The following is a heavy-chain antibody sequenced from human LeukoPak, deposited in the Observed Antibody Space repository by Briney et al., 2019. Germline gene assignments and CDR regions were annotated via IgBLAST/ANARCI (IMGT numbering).Heavy chain of an antibody. CDR3: AKGPITIFGVVHFDY. CDR2: IRYDGNNK. D-gene: IGHD3-3*01. Sequence: SGGSLRLSCAASGFTFSSYGMHWVRQAPGKGLEWVAFIRYDGNNKYYADSVKGRFTISRDNSKNTLCLQMNSLRAEDTAVYYCAKGPITIFGVVHFDYWGQGTLVTVSS. CDR1: GFTFSSYG. V-gene: IGHV3-30*02. J-gene: IGHJ4*02.